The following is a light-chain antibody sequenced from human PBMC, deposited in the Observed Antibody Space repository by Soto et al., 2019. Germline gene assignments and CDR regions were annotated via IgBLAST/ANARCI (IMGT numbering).Light chain of an antibody. Sequence: DIQMTQSPSTLSASVGDRVTITCRASQSISSWLAWYQQKPGKAPKLLIYKASSLESGVPSRFSGSGSTTEFTLTISILQPDDFATYYCQQYNSYSYTFGQGTKLEIK. J-gene: IGKJ2*01. CDR2: KAS. CDR1: QSISSW. V-gene: IGKV1-5*03. CDR3: QQYNSYSYT.